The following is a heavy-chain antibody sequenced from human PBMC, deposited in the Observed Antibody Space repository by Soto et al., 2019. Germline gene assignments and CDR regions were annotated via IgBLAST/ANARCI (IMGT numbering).Heavy chain of an antibody. CDR2: INSGSTSI. Sequence: EEHLVESGGGLVQPGGSLRLSCAASGFTFSSHVMYWVCQAPGKGLEWVSSINSGSTSIYYADSVKGRFTISRDNGKNSLYLQMSSLRADDTAVYYCLNGDYYVGQGTLVTVSS. D-gene: IGHD4-17*01. V-gene: IGHV3-48*01. CDR1: GFTFSSHV. CDR3: LNGDYY. J-gene: IGHJ4*02.